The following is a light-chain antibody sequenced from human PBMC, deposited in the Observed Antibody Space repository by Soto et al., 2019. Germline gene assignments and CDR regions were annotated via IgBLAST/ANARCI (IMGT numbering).Light chain of an antibody. V-gene: IGKV1-9*01. CDR3: QQLNSYPLT. J-gene: IGKJ4*01. CDR1: QGISSH. CDR2: GAS. Sequence: IQLTQSPSSLSASVGDRVTITCRASQGISSHLAWYQQKAGKAPKLLIYGASTLQSGVPSRFSGSGSGTDFTLTISSLQPEDFATYYCQQLNSYPLTFGGGTKVEIK.